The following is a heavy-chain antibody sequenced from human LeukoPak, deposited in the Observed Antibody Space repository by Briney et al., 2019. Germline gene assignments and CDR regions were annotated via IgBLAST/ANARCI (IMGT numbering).Heavy chain of an antibody. J-gene: IGHJ3*02. CDR3: ARDLRRLGYYDYVWGSYRHDAFDI. CDR1: GGSISSYY. D-gene: IGHD3-16*02. V-gene: IGHV4-59*12. Sequence: SETLSLTCTVSGGSISSYYWSWIRQPPGKGLEWIGYIYYSGSTNYNPSLKSRVTISVDTSKNQFSLKLSSVTAADTAVYYCARDLRRLGYYDYVWGSYRHDAFDIWGQGTMVTVSS. CDR2: IYYSGST.